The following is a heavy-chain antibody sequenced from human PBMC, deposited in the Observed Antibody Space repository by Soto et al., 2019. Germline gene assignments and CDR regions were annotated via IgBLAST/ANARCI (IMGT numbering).Heavy chain of an antibody. V-gene: IGHV5-51*01. CDR3: ARRKVPAAIEEAYFDY. CDR2: IYPGDFDT. CDR1: GYSFTSYW. Sequence: PGESLKISCQGSGYSFTSYWIGWVRQMPGKGLEWMGIIYPGDFDTRYSPSFQGQVTISADKSISTAYLQWSSLKASDTAMYYCARRKVPAAIEEAYFDYWGQGTLVTVSS. J-gene: IGHJ4*02. D-gene: IGHD2-2*02.